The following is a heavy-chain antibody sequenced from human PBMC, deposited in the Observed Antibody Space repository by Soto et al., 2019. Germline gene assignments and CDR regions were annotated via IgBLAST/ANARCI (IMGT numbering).Heavy chain of an antibody. CDR2: IYSSGTT. Sequence: GGSLRLSCTPSGFIVSHNYMSWVRQAPGTGLEWVSVIYSSGTTYYADSVKSRFTISRDNSKNTLYPQMNSLRAEDTAVYYCARDAGYCSGGSCYEPYFDYWGQGTLVTVSS. CDR1: GFIVSHNY. V-gene: IGHV3-53*01. J-gene: IGHJ4*02. D-gene: IGHD2-15*01. CDR3: ARDAGYCSGGSCYEPYFDY.